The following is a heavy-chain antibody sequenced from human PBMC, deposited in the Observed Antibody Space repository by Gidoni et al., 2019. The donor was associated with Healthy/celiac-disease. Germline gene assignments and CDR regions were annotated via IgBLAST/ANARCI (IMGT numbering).Heavy chain of an antibody. Sequence: EVQLLESGGGLVQPVGSLRLSCAASGFTFSSYAMSWVRQAPGKGLEWVSAISGSGGSTYYADSVKGRFTISRDNSKNTLYLQMNSLRAEDTAVYYCAKVALWSGYVYDAFDIWGQGTMVTVSS. V-gene: IGHV3-23*01. D-gene: IGHD3-3*01. CDR2: ISGSGGST. CDR3: AKVALWSGYVYDAFDI. CDR1: GFTFSSYA. J-gene: IGHJ3*02.